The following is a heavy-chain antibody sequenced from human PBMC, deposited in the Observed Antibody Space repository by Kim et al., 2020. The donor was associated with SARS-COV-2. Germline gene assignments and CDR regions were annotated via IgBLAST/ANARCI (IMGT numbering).Heavy chain of an antibody. V-gene: IGHV3-30*02. Sequence: SVKGRFTISRDNSKNTLYLQMNSLRAEDTAVYYCAKDRSMVRGVIYDFDYWGQGTLVTVSS. CDR3: AKDRSMVRGVIYDFDY. D-gene: IGHD3-10*01. J-gene: IGHJ4*02.